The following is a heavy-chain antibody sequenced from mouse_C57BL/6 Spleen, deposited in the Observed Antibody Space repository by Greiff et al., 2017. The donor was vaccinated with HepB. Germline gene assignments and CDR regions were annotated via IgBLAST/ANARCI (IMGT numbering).Heavy chain of an antibody. CDR1: GFSLTSYG. Sequence: QVQLQQSGPGLVAPSQSLSITCTVSGFSLTSYGVSWVRQPPGKGLEWLGVIWGEGSTNYHSALISRLSISKDNSKSPVYFKLNSLQTDDTATYYGAKVKSDCDGGSPYWDFDDWGKGTTVTVSS. V-gene: IGHV2-3*01. CDR2: IWGEGST. D-gene: IGHD1-1*02. CDR3: AKVKSDCDGGSPYWDFDD. J-gene: IGHJ1*03.